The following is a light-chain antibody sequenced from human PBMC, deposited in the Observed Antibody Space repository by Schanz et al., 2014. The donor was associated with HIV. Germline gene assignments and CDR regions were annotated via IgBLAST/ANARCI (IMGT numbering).Light chain of an antibody. J-gene: IGKJ5*01. CDR2: AAS. CDR1: QDLSSW. V-gene: IGKV1-12*01. Sequence: DIQMTQSPSSVSASVGDGVTITCRASQDLSSWLAWYQQKPGKAPKLLIYAASSLQSGVPSRFSGSGSGTDFTLTISSLQPEDFATYYCQQANSFPITFGQGTRLESK. CDR3: QQANSFPIT.